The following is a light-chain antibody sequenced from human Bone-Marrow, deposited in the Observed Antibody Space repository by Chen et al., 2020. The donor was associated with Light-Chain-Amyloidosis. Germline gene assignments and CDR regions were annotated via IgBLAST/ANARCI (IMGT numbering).Light chain of an antibody. CDR3: SSYTITNTLV. V-gene: IGLV2-14*01. CDR1: SSDVGGDNH. J-gene: IGLJ1*01. CDR2: EVT. Sequence: QSALTQPASVSGPPGQSITIPCTGTSSDVGGDNHVSWYQQHPDKAPKLMIYEVTNRPSWVPDRFSGSKSDNTAPLTISGLQTEDEADYFCSSYTITNTLVFGSGTRVTVL.